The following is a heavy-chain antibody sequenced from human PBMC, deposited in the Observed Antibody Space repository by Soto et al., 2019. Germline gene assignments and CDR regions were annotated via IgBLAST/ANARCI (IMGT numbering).Heavy chain of an antibody. J-gene: IGHJ4*02. D-gene: IGHD3-16*02. Sequence: PSETLSLTCTVSGGSISSGDYYWSWIRQPPGKGLEWIGYIYYSGSTYYNPSLKSRVTISVDTSKNQFSLKLSSVTAADTAVYYCARGPVWGSYRYISGTYFDYWGQGTMVTVYS. CDR3: ARGPVWGSYRYISGTYFDY. CDR2: IYYSGST. V-gene: IGHV4-30-4*01. CDR1: GGSISSGDYY.